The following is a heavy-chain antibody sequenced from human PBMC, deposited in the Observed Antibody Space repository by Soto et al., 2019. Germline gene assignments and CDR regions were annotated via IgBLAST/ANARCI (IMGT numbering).Heavy chain of an antibody. D-gene: IGHD6-13*01. Sequence: GGSLRLSCAASGFTFTRCSMNWVRQAPGKGLEWVSSISSTTNYIYYGDSMKGRFTISRDNVKNSLYLEMNSLRAEDMAVYYFARDDVRSSWSHRGYYYYGMDVWGQGT. CDR3: ARDDVRSSWSHRGYYYYGMDV. V-gene: IGHV3-21*06. CDR1: GFTFTRCS. CDR2: ISSTTNYI. J-gene: IGHJ6*02.